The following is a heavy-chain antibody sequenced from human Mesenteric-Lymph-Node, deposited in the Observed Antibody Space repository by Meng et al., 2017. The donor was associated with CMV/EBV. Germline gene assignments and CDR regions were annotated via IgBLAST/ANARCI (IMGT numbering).Heavy chain of an antibody. D-gene: IGHD3-9*01. CDR2: ISWDGGST. CDR3: AKDQYDILTGYYYYYGMDV. Sequence: GESLKISCAASGFTFDDYAMHWVRQAPGKGLEWVSLISWDGGSTYYADSVKGRFTISRDNSKTSLYLQMNSLRAEDTALYYCAKDQYDILTGYYYYYGMDVWGQGTTVTVSS. CDR1: GFTFDDYA. J-gene: IGHJ6*02. V-gene: IGHV3-43D*03.